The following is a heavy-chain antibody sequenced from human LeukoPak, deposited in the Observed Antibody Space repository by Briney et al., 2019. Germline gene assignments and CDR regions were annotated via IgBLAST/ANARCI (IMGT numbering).Heavy chain of an antibody. CDR1: GGSISSYY. V-gene: IGHV4-59*01. D-gene: IGHD6-13*01. CDR3: ARYPSIAAAGKYYYYYYGMDV. CDR2: IYYSGST. Sequence: SETLSLTCTVSGGSISSYYWSWIRQPPGKGLEWIGYIYYSGSTNYNPSPKSRVTISVDTSKNQFSLKLSSVTAADTAVYYCARYPSIAAAGKYYYYYYGMDVWGQGTTVTVSS. J-gene: IGHJ6*02.